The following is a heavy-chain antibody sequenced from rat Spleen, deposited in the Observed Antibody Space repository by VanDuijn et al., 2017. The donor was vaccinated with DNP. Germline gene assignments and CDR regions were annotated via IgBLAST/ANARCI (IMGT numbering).Heavy chain of an antibody. CDR2: IDSAGST. Sequence: EVQLQESGPGLVKPSQSLSLTCSVTGYSITSNHKWTWIRKFPGNELEWMGYIDSAGSTNYNPSLKSRFSITRDTSKNQFFLQVTSVRNEDTATYYCAIQLGVFDYWGQGTMVIVSS. CDR1: GYSITSNHK. J-gene: IGHJ2*01. V-gene: IGHV3-3*01. D-gene: IGHD5-1*01. CDR3: AIQLGVFDY.